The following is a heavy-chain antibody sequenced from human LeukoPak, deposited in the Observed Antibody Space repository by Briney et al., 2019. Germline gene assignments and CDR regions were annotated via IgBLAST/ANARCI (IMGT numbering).Heavy chain of an antibody. CDR3: ARDGSSHWELDY. V-gene: IGHV3-33*08. J-gene: IGHJ4*02. CDR1: GFTFSSYS. Sequence: GGSLRLSCAASGFTFSSYSMSWVRQAPGKGLEWVAVIWSDGSKKYYADSVKGRFTISRDNSKNTLYLQVDSLRAEDTAVYYCARDGSSHWELDYWGQGTLVTVSS. CDR2: IWSDGSKK. D-gene: IGHD2-15*01.